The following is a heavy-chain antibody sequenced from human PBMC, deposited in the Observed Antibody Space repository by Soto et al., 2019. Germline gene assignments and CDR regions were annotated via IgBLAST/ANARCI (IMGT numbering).Heavy chain of an antibody. J-gene: IGHJ4*02. CDR3: AKDRVESGLGEIDY. CDR1: GFSFSNNG. CDR2: ISYDGSKK. Sequence: QVQLVESGGGMVQPGRSLRLSCAASGFSFSNNGMHWVRQAPGKGLEWVAIISYDGSKKYYADSVKGRFTISRDNSKNTLYLQMNSLRVEDTAVYYCAKDRVESGLGEIDYWGQGTLVTVSS. V-gene: IGHV3-30*18. D-gene: IGHD3-16*01.